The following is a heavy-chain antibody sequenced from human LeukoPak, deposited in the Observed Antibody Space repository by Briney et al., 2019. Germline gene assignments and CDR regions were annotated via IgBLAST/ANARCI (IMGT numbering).Heavy chain of an antibody. D-gene: IGHD3-3*01. CDR1: GGTFSSYG. V-gene: IGHV1-18*01. Sequence: GASVKVPCKASGGTFSSYGISWVRQAPGQGLEWMGWISAYNGNTNYAQKLQGRVTMTTDTSTSTAYMELRSLRSDDTAVYYCARDVYDFWSGYYYGGYNWFDPWGQGTLVTVSS. CDR2: ISAYNGNT. J-gene: IGHJ5*02. CDR3: ARDVYDFWSGYYYGGYNWFDP.